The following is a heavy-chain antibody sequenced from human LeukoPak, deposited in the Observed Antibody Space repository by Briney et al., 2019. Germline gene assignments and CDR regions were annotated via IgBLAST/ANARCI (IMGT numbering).Heavy chain of an antibody. D-gene: IGHD4/OR15-4a*01. Sequence: PSETLSLTCTVSGGSISSYYWSWIRQPPGKGLEWIGYIYYTGNTNYNPSLESRVTISVDTSKNQFSLKLSSVTAADTAVYYCASGWRNDAKRHFDYWGQGALVAVSS. J-gene: IGHJ4*02. CDR2: IYYTGNT. V-gene: IGHV4-59*01. CDR1: GGSISSYY. CDR3: ASGWRNDAKRHFDY.